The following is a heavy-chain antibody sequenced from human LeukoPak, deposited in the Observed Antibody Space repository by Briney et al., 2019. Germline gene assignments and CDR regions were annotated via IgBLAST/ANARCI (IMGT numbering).Heavy chain of an antibody. Sequence: SETLSLTCTVSGYSISSGYYWGWIRQPPGKGLEWIGSIYHSGSTYYNPSLKSRVTISVDTSRNQFSLKLSSVTAADTAVYYCARRDDSSGYHKIFDYWGPGTLVTVSS. J-gene: IGHJ4*02. CDR3: ARRDDSSGYHKIFDY. V-gene: IGHV4-38-2*02. D-gene: IGHD3-22*01. CDR1: GYSISSGYY. CDR2: IYHSGST.